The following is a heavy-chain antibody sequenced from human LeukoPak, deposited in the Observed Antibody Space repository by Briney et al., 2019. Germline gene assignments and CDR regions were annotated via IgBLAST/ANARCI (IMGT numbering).Heavy chain of an antibody. CDR3: AKGRDYYDSSGQLDY. Sequence: GGSLRLSCAASGFTFDDYAMHWVRQAPGKGLEWVSGISWNSGSIGYADSVKGRFTISRDNAKNSLYLQMNSLRAEDTALYYCAKGRDYYDSSGQLDYWGQGTLVTVSS. CDR2: ISWNSGSI. J-gene: IGHJ4*02. V-gene: IGHV3-9*01. CDR1: GFTFDDYA. D-gene: IGHD3-22*01.